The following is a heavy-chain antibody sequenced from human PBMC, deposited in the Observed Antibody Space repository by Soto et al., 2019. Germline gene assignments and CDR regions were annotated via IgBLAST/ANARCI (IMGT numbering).Heavy chain of an antibody. CDR1: GGTFSSYA. D-gene: IGHD3-3*01. V-gene: IGHV1-69*01. CDR3: AGPVLWSGYQYYYGMDV. CDR2: IIPIFGTA. Sequence: QVQLVQSGAEVKKPGSSVKVSCKASGGTFSSYAISWVRQAPGQGLEWMGGIIPIFGTANYAQKFQGRVTITADESTSTAYMELSSLRSEDTAVYYCAGPVLWSGYQYYYGMDVWGQGTTVTVSS. J-gene: IGHJ6*02.